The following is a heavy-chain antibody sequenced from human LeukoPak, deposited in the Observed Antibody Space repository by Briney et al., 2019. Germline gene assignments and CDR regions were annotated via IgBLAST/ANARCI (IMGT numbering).Heavy chain of an antibody. Sequence: GASVKVSCKASGYTFTSYYMHWVRQAPGQGLEWMGIINPSGGSTSYAQKFQGRVTMTRDTPTSTVYMELSSLRSEDTAVYYCARVPTPTYYYDSSGYYLDYWGQGTLVTVSS. J-gene: IGHJ4*02. CDR2: INPSGGST. V-gene: IGHV1-46*01. CDR1: GYTFTSYY. D-gene: IGHD3-22*01. CDR3: ARVPTPTYYYDSSGYYLDY.